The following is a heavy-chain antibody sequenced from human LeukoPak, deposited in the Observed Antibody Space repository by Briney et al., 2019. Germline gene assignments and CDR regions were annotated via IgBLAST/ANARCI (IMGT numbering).Heavy chain of an antibody. J-gene: IGHJ6*02. CDR3: AKTGQQLVQDWGYDGMDV. CDR1: GFTFDDYA. D-gene: IGHD6-13*01. Sequence: GGSLRLSCAASGFTFDDYAMHWVRQAPGKGLEWVSLISGDGGSTYYADSVKGRFTISRDNSKNSLYLQMNSLRTEDTALYYCAKTGQQLVQDWGYDGMDVWGQGTTVTVSS. V-gene: IGHV3-43*02. CDR2: ISGDGGST.